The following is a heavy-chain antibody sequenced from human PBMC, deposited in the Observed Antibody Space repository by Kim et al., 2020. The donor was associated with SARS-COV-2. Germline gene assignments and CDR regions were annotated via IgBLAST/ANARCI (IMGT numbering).Heavy chain of an antibody. CDR2: IYYSGST. V-gene: IGHV4-39*01. J-gene: IGHJ4*02. D-gene: IGHD3-22*01. Sequence: SETLSLTCTVSGGSISSSSYYWGWIRQPPGKGLEWIGSIYYSGSTYYNPSLKSRVTISVDTSKNQFSLKLSSVTAADTAVYYCARLYYYDSSGYFDYWGQGTLVTVSS. CDR1: GGSISSSSYY. CDR3: ARLYYYDSSGYFDY.